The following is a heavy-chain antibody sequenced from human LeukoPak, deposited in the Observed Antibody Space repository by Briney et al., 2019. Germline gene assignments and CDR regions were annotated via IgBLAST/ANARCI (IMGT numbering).Heavy chain of an antibody. CDR1: GFTFSSYS. CDR3: ARARRDGYNARYAFDI. D-gene: IGHD5-24*01. CDR2: ISSSSSYI. Sequence: GGSLRLSCAASGFTFSSYSMNWVRQAPGKGLEWVSSISSSSSYIYYADSVKGRFTISRDNAKNSLYLQMNSLRAEDTAVYYCARARRDGYNARYAFDIWGQGTMVTVSS. V-gene: IGHV3-21*01. J-gene: IGHJ3*02.